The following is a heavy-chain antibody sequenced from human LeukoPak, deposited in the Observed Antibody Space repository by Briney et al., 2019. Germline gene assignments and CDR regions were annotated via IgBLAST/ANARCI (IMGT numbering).Heavy chain of an antibody. CDR2: IIPIFGTA. CDR1: GGTFSSYA. J-gene: IGHJ6*02. CDR3: ARDDYYYYYGMDV. V-gene: IGHV1-69*05. Sequence: SVKVSCKASGGTFSSYAISWVRQAPGQGLEWMGGIIPIFGTANYAQKFQGRVTVTRNTSISTAYMELSSLRSEDTAVYYCARDDYYYYYGMDVWGQGTTVTVSS.